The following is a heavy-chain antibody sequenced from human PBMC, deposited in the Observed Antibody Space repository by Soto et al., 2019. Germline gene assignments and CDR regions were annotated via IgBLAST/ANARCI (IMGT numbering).Heavy chain of an antibody. CDR1: GFTFTSSA. V-gene: IGHV1-58*02. CDR3: AAARGCGTNGVCYFDY. J-gene: IGHJ4*02. CDR2: IVVGSGNT. D-gene: IGHD2-8*01. Sequence: SVKVSCKASGFTFTSSAMQWVRQARGQRLEWIGWIVVGSGNTNYAQKFQERVTITRDMSTSTAYMELSSLRSEDTAVYYCAAARGCGTNGVCYFDYWGQGTLVTVS.